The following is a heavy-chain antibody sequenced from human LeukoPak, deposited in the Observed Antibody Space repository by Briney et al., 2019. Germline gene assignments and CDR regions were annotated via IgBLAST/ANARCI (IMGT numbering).Heavy chain of an antibody. D-gene: IGHD2-15*01. CDR2: ISSNGGST. CDR1: GFTFSSYA. Sequence: GGSLRLSCSASGFTFSSYAMHWVRQAPGKGLEYVSAISSNGGSTYYADSVKGRFTISRDKSKNTLYLQMSSLRAEDTAVYYCVKATYCSGGSCYSYYFDYWGQGTLVTVSS. V-gene: IGHV3-64D*06. J-gene: IGHJ4*02. CDR3: VKATYCSGGSCYSYYFDY.